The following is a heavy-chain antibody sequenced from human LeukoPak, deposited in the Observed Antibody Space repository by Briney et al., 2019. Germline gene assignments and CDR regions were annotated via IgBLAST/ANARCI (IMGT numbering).Heavy chain of an antibody. D-gene: IGHD6-19*01. Sequence: GGSLRLSCAASGFTFSRYDMHWVRQSTGKGLEWVSGIGTAGDTFYLGSVKGRFTISRENAKNSLYLQMNSLRVGDTAVYYCARSVPGGSGWMGSIEYWGQGTLVTVPS. CDR2: IGTAGDT. CDR1: GFTFSRYD. J-gene: IGHJ4*02. CDR3: ARSVPGGSGWMGSIEY. V-gene: IGHV3-13*01.